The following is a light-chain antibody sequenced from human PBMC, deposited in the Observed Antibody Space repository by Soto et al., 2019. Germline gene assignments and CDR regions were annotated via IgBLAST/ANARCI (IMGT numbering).Light chain of an antibody. CDR3: QQYRNWPRT. J-gene: IGKJ1*01. CDR2: GAS. CDR1: QSVDIN. V-gene: IGKV3-15*01. Sequence: EIVLTQSPGTLSVSPGDRVTLSCRASQSVDINLAWYQQKPGQAPRLLIYGASTRAIDMPGRFSGRGSGTEFTLTISSLQSEDFAVYYCQQYRNWPRTFGQGTKVDIK.